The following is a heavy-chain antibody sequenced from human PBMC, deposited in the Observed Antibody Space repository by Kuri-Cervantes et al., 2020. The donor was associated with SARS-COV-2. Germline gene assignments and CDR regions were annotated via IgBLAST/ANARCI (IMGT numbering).Heavy chain of an antibody. CDR2: ISGSGGST. V-gene: IGHV3-23*01. CDR1: GFSFSSYA. D-gene: IGHD2-8*02. J-gene: IGHJ6*02. Sequence: GESLKISCAASGFSFSSYAMSWVRQAPGKGLEWVSAISGSGGSTYYADSVKGRFTISRDNSKNTLYLQMNSLRLEDTAVYYCARVTGGTPYHYAFDVWGQGTTVTVSS. CDR3: ARVTGGTPYHYAFDV.